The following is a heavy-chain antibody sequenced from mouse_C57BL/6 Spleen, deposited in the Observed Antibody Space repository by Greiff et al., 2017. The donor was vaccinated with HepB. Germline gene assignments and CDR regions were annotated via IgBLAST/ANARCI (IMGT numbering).Heavy chain of an antibody. D-gene: IGHD2-1*01. CDR1: GYTFTSYW. J-gene: IGHJ4*01. CDR3: AVYYGNYGGAMDY. Sequence: QVQLKQPGAELVKPGASVKMSCKASGYTFTSYWITWVKQRPGQGLEWIGDIYPGSGSTNYNEKFKSKATLTVDTSSSTAYMQLSSLTSEDSAVYYCAVYYGNYGGAMDYWGQGTSVTVSS. V-gene: IGHV1-55*01. CDR2: IYPGSGST.